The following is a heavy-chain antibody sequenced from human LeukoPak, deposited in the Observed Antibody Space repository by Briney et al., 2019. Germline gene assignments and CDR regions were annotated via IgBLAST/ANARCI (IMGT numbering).Heavy chain of an antibody. CDR1: GFTFGGYG. D-gene: IGHD1-14*01. J-gene: IGHJ4*02. Sequence: QPGRSLRLSCAGSGFTFGGYGMLWFRQTPGKGLEWVAVIAYDGSRAFYADSVKGRFTISRDNSKNTMSVEMDDLRAEDTAVYYCTRYNNDHFDYWGQGTLVTVSS. CDR3: TRYNNDHFDY. V-gene: IGHV3-33*01. CDR2: IAYDGSRA.